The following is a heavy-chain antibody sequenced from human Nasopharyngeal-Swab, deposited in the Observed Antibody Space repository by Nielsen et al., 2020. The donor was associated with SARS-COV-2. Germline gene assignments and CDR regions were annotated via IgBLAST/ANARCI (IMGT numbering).Heavy chain of an antibody. J-gene: IGHJ4*02. CDR1: GGSMNSYY. CDR2: VFNSGST. D-gene: IGHD3/OR15-3a*01. V-gene: IGHV4-59*01. CDR3: ARVQVDDDFWTGYHFDY. Sequence: SETLSLTCTVSGGSMNSYYWYWIRQPPGKGLEWIGSVFNSGSTEYSPSLKRRATISVDTSNNQFSLKLSSVTAADTAVYFGARVQVDDDFWTGYHFDYWGQGTLVTVSS.